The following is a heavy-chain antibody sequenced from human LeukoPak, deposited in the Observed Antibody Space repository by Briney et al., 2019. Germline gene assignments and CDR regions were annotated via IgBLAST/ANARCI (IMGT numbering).Heavy chain of an antibody. CDR3: ARTPYYYDSSGYYDY. CDR1: GYTFTSYG. D-gene: IGHD3-22*01. Sequence: ASVKVSCKASGYTFTSYGTSWVRQAPGQGLEWMGWISAYNGNTNYAQKLQGRVTMTTDTSTSTAYMELRSLRSDDTAVYYCARTPYYYDSSGYYDYWGQGTLVTVSS. J-gene: IGHJ4*02. V-gene: IGHV1-18*01. CDR2: ISAYNGNT.